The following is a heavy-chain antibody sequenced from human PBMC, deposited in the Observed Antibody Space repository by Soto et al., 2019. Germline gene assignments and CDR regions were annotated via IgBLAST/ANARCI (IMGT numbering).Heavy chain of an antibody. J-gene: IGHJ5*02. D-gene: IGHD6-13*01. CDR1: GDSVSSNSAA. Sequence: PSQTLSLTCVISGDSVSSNSAAWNWIRQSPSRGLEWLGRTYYRSKWYNDYAVSVKSRITINPDTSKNQFSLQLNSVTPEDTAVYYCARDADIAGMNWFDPWGRGTLVTVSS. CDR2: TYYRSKWYN. CDR3: ARDADIAGMNWFDP. V-gene: IGHV6-1*01.